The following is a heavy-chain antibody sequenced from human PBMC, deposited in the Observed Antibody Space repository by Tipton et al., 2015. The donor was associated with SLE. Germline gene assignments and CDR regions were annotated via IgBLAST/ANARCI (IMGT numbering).Heavy chain of an antibody. J-gene: IGHJ4*02. CDR3: AILSYSSSWYYFDY. CDR1: GGTFSSYA. Sequence: QSGPEVKKPGSSVKVSCKTSGGTFSSYAISWVRQAPGQGLEWMGRIIPIFGTANYAQKFQGRVTITADESTSTAYMDLSSLRSEDTAVYYCAILSYSSSWYYFDYWGQGTLVTVSS. D-gene: IGHD6-13*01. V-gene: IGHV1-69*13. CDR2: IIPIFGTA.